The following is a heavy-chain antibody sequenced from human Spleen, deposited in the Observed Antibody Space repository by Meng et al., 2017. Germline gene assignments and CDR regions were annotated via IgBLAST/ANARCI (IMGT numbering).Heavy chain of an antibody. J-gene: IGHJ1*01. Sequence: GGSLRLSCAASGFTFSSYSMNWVRQAPGKGLEWVSSISSSSSYIYYADSVKGRFTISRDNGKSSVYLQMNSLRAEDTAVYYCARGSSDSSGYYYDEYVQHWGQGTQVTVSS. CDR2: ISSSSSYI. V-gene: IGHV3-21*06. CDR1: GFTFSSYS. D-gene: IGHD3-22*01. CDR3: ARGSSDSSGYYYDEYVQH.